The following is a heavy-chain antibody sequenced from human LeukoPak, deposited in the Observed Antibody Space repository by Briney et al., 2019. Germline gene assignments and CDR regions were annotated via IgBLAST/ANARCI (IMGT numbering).Heavy chain of an antibody. D-gene: IGHD7-27*01. CDR2: IYTSGST. CDR1: GGSISSFY. Sequence: SETLSRTCTVSGGSISSFYWSWIRQRAGQGLEWIGRIYTSGSTNYNPSLESRVTMSVDTSKTEFYPPLSFVNIAPTAVYYCARAGPPLSYNGFDPWGQGTLVTVSS. CDR3: ARAGPPLSYNGFDP. V-gene: IGHV4-4*07. J-gene: IGHJ5*02.